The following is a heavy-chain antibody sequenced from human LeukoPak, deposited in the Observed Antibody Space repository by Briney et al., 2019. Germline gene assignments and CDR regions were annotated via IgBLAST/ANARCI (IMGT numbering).Heavy chain of an antibody. CDR2: ISSSGSTI. CDR3: VRSTGGDWYTFDT. D-gene: IGHD2-21*02. V-gene: IGHV3-48*04. J-gene: IGHJ3*02. CDR1: GFTFSSFG. Sequence: PGGSLRLSCAASGFTFSSFGMSWVRQAPGKGLEWVSYISSSGSTIYCADSVKGRFTISRDNAKNSLYLQMNSLRAEDTSVYFCVRSTGGDWYTFDTWGQGTMVTVSS.